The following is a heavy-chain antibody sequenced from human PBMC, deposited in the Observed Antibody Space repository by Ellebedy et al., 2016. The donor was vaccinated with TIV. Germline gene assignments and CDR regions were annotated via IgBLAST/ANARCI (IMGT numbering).Heavy chain of an antibody. CDR2: IYYSGST. D-gene: IGHD2-21*01. Sequence: SETLSLTCTVSGGSISSYYWSWIRQPPGKGLEWIGYIYYSGSTNYNPSLKSRVTISVDTSKNQFSLKLSSVTAADTAVYYCARRVFPFYYFDYWGQGTLVTVSS. CDR3: ARRVFPFYYFDY. CDR1: GGSISSYY. V-gene: IGHV4-59*08. J-gene: IGHJ4*02.